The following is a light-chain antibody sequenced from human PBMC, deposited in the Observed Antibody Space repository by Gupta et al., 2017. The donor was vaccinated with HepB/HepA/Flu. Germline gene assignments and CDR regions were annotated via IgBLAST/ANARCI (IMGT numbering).Light chain of an antibody. V-gene: IGLV1-44*01. CDR1: SSHIGSNT. Sequence: QSVLTQPPSASGTPGQRVTISCSGSSSHIGSNTVNWYQQLPGTAPKLLIYNNNQRPSGVPDRFSGSKSGTSASLAISGLQSEDGADYYCAAWDDSLNAVVFGGGTKLTVL. CDR3: AAWDDSLNAVV. CDR2: NNN. J-gene: IGLJ2*01.